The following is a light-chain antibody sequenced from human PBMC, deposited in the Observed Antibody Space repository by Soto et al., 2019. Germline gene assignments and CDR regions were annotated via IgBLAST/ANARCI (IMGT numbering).Light chain of an antibody. Sequence: QSVLTQPPSVSGAPGQRVTISCTGGSSNIGAGYDVHWYQQLPGTAPKLLISGNSNRPSGVPDRFSGSKSGTSASLAITGLQAEDEADYYCQSYDSSLSGSWVFGGGTKLTVL. CDR2: GNS. J-gene: IGLJ3*02. CDR1: SSNIGAGYD. CDR3: QSYDSSLSGSWV. V-gene: IGLV1-40*01.